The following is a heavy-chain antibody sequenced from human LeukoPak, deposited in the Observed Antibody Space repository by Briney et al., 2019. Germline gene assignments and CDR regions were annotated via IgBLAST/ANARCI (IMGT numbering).Heavy chain of an antibody. CDR1: GFTFSSYG. CDR2: ISGSGGST. D-gene: IGHD1-26*01. CDR3: AKTMYSGSWAWAFDI. Sequence: GGSLRLSCAASGFTFSSYGMHWVRQAPGKGLEWVSAISGSGGSTYYADSVKGRFTISRDNSKNTLYLQMNSLRAEDTAVYYCAKTMYSGSWAWAFDIWGQGTMVTVSS. J-gene: IGHJ3*02. V-gene: IGHV3-23*01.